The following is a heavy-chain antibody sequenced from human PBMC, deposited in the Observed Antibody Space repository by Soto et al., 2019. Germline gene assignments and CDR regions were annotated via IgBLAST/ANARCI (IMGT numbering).Heavy chain of an antibody. CDR2: INSDGSST. J-gene: IGHJ4*02. V-gene: IGHV3-74*03. CDR3: ERLETCSSTSCYSVFDY. D-gene: IGHD2-2*01. CDR1: GFTFSSYW. Sequence: EVQLVESGGGLVQPGGSLRLSCAASGFTFSSYWMHWVRQAPGKGLVWVSRINSDGSSTTYADSVKGRFTISRDNAKNTLYLQMNSFRAEDTAVYYCERLETCSSTSCYSVFDYWGQGTLVTVSS.